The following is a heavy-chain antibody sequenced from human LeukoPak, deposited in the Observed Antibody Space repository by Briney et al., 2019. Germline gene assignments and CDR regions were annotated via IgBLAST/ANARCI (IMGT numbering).Heavy chain of an antibody. CDR1: GGSFSGYY. J-gene: IGHJ6*03. V-gene: IGHV4-34*01. CDR2: INHSGST. D-gene: IGHD3-16*01. Sequence: SETLSLTCAVYGGSFSGYYWSWIRQPPGKWLEWIGEINHSGSTNYNPSLKSRVTISVDTSKNQFSLKLSSVTAADTAVYYCARTCLVTFGGVFYYYYYMDVWGKGTTVTVSS. CDR3: ARTCLVTFGGVFYYYYYMDV.